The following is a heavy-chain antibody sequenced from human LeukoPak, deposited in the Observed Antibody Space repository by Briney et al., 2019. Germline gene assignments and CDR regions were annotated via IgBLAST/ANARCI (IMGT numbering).Heavy chain of an antibody. CDR2: IKANSGDT. CDR3: TRVGDDYPY. V-gene: IGHV1-2*02. CDR1: GYIFTAYY. D-gene: IGHD5-24*01. J-gene: IGHJ4*02. Sequence: GASVKVSCKASGYIFTAYYLHWVRQAPGQKSEWMGWIKANSGDTNYAQKFQGRVTMTRDTSISTVYMELSGLTADDTAVYYCTRVGDDYPYWGQGTLVTVSS.